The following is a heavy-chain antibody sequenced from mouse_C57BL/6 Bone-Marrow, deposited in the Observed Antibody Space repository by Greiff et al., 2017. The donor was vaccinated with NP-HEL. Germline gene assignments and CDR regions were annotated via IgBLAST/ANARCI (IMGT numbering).Heavy chain of an antibody. CDR3: ARNHYGSRDY. J-gene: IGHJ2*01. CDR2: ISSGGSYT. V-gene: IGHV5-6*01. Sequence: EVQLVESGGDLVKPGGSLKLSCAASGFTFSSYGMSWVRQTPDKRLEWVATISSGGSYTYYPDSVKGRFTISRDNATNTLYLQMSSLKSEDTAMYYCARNHYGSRDYGGQGTTLTVSS. CDR1: GFTFSSYG. D-gene: IGHD1-1*01.